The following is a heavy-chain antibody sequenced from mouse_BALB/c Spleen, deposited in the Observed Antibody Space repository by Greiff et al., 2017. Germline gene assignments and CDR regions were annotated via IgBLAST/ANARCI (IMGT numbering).Heavy chain of an antibody. V-gene: IGHV2-9*02. CDR1: GFSLTSYG. CDR3: AREPLYGSSRVYAMDY. Sequence: VKLVESGPGLVAPSQSLSITCTVSGFSLTSYGVHWVRQPPGKGLEWLGVIWAGGSTNYNSALMSRLSISKDNSKSQVFLKMNSLQTDDTAMYYWAREPLYGSSRVYAMDYWGQGTSVTVSS. D-gene: IGHD1-1*01. CDR2: IWAGGST. J-gene: IGHJ4*01.